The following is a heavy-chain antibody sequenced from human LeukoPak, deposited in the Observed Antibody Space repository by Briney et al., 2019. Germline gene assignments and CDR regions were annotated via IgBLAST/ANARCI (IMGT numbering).Heavy chain of an antibody. D-gene: IGHD1-1*01. CDR3: ARVMNPTFYCDY. CDR2: VYPSGYT. CDR1: GYSISSGYY. Sequence: SETLSLTCSVSGYSISSGYYWGWIRQPPGKGLDYIGNVYPSGYTHYTPSLNGRLTISVDTSKNQFSLRLSSVTAADTAVYYCARVMNPTFYCDYWGQGTLVTVSS. J-gene: IGHJ4*02. V-gene: IGHV4-38-2*02.